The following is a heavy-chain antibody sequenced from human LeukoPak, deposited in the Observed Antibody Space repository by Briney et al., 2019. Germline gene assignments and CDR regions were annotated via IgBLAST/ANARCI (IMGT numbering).Heavy chain of an antibody. CDR3: AREHIAADTRDAFDI. V-gene: IGHV4-4*02. CDR2: SHHTGGT. Sequence: SETLFPTCAFAVGSINIYNWWGWGPPPPGKGREWVVESHHTGGTNYNPSLKSRVTISLEKSKNQFSVKLSSVTAADTAVYYCAREHIAADTRDAFDIWGQGTMVTVSS. D-gene: IGHD6-13*01. J-gene: IGHJ3*02. CDR1: VGSINIYNW.